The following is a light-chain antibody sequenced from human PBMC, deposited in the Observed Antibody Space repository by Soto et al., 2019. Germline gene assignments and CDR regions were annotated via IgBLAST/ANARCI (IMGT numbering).Light chain of an antibody. V-gene: IGKV1-6*01. Sequence: AIQMTQSPSSLSASVGDRVTITCRASQDIRNDLGWYQQKPGKAPKFLIYGASNLQSGVPSRFSGTGPGTDFTLTISSLQPEDFATYYCLQDSNYPRTFGQGTKVDIK. CDR2: GAS. CDR3: LQDSNYPRT. CDR1: QDIRND. J-gene: IGKJ1*01.